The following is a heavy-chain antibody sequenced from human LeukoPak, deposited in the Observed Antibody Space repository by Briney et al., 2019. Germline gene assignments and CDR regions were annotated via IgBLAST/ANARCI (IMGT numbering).Heavy chain of an antibody. CDR3: AKMGLWFGEFSDY. Sequence: GGSLRLSCAASGFTFSSYAMSWDRQAPGKGLEWVSAISGSGGSTYYADSVKGRFTISRDNSKHTLYLQMNSLRAEDTAVYYCAKMGLWFGEFSDYWGQGTLVTVCS. J-gene: IGHJ4*02. CDR1: GFTFSSYA. CDR2: ISGSGGST. V-gene: IGHV3-23*01. D-gene: IGHD3-10*01.